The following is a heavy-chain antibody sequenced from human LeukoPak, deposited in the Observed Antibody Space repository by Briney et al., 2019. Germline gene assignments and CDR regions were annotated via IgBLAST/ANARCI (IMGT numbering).Heavy chain of an antibody. D-gene: IGHD1-14*01. CDR1: GASISSGSYY. CDR3: PRGYGDAFDI. Sequence: SETLSLTCTVSGASISSGSYYWSWIRQPVEKGLEWIRRIYTSGSTNYNPSLQSRVTIPVDTSKNQFSLRLSSVTAADKAVYYCPRGYGDAFDIWGQGTMVTVSS. CDR2: IYTSGST. V-gene: IGHV4-61*02. J-gene: IGHJ3*02.